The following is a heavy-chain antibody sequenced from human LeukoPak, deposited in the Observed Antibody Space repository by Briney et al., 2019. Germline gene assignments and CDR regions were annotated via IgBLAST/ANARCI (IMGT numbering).Heavy chain of an antibody. CDR3: ARDYGSGSYKYYGMDV. Sequence: SETLSLTCAVYGGSFSGYYWTWIRQPPGKGLEWIGNIYYSGSTNYNPSLKSRVTISVDTSKNQFSLKLSSVTAADTAVYYCARDYGSGSYKYYGMDVWGQGTTVTVSS. CDR1: GGSFSGYY. J-gene: IGHJ6*02. CDR2: IYYSGST. V-gene: IGHV4-59*01. D-gene: IGHD3-10*01.